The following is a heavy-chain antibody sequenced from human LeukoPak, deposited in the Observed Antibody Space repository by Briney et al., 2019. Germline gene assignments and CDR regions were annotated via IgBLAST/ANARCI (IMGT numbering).Heavy chain of an antibody. CDR1: GGSISGYY. D-gene: IGHD2-2*01. V-gene: IGHV4-59*01. Sequence: SETLSLTCTVSGGSISGYYWSWIRQPPGKGLEWVGYIHYSGSSNYSPSLKSRVTISVDTSKNQFSLKLSSVTAADTAVYYCARVSGYCSSTSCRGIENWGQGTLVTVS. CDR2: IHYSGSS. J-gene: IGHJ4*02. CDR3: ARVSGYCSSTSCRGIEN.